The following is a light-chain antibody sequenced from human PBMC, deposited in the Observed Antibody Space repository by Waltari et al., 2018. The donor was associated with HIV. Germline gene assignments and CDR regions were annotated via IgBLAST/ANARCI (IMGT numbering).Light chain of an antibody. V-gene: IGLV1-51*01. CDR1: SSNIGSND. CDR2: DNY. CDR3: GTWDSGLSAVV. J-gene: IGLJ3*02. Sequence: QSVLTQPPSVSAAPGQRVTISCSGSSSNIGSNDVSWYQQLPGTAPQLLIFDNYNRPSGIPDRFSGSKSGTSATLGITGLQTGDEADYYCGTWDSGLSAVVFGGGTKLTVL.